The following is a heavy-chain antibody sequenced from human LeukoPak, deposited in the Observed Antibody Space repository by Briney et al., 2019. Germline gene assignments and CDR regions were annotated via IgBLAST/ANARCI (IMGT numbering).Heavy chain of an antibody. J-gene: IGHJ6*02. D-gene: IGHD3-22*01. CDR1: GFTFSSYG. CDR3: ARDGSDSSGYWDYYYGMDV. V-gene: IGHV3-33*01. Sequence: PGRSLRPSCAASGFTFSSYGMHWVRQAPGKGLEWVAVIWYDGSNKYYADSVKGRFTISRDNSKNTLYLQMNSLRAEDTAVYYCARDGSDSSGYWDYYYGMDVWGQGTTVTVSS. CDR2: IWYDGSNK.